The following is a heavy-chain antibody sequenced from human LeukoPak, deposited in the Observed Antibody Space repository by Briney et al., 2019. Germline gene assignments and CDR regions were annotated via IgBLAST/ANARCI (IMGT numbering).Heavy chain of an antibody. CDR1: GFTFSSYA. D-gene: IGHD2-2*01. V-gene: IGHV3-23*01. CDR2: ISGGGGST. Sequence: GGSLRLSCAASGFTFSSYAMSWVRLAPGRGLEWVSPISGGGGSTYYADSVKGRFTISRDNSKNTLYLQMNSLRAEDTAVYYCAKAIRTSCYGCNMDVWGKGTTVTVSS. J-gene: IGHJ6*03. CDR3: AKAIRTSCYGCNMDV.